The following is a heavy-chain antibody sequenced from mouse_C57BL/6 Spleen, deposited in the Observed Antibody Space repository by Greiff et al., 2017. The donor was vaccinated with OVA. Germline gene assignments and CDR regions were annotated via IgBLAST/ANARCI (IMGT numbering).Heavy chain of an antibody. CDR2: IYPRSGNT. CDR3: ARDYSNTGYFDV. D-gene: IGHD2-5*01. Sequence: QVQLQQSGAELARPGASVKLSCKASGYTFTSYGISWVKQRTGQGLEWIGEIYPRSGNTYYNEKFKGKATLTADKSSSTAYMELRSLTSEDSAVYFCARDYSNTGYFDVWGTGTTVTVSS. CDR1: GYTFTSYG. V-gene: IGHV1-81*01. J-gene: IGHJ1*03.